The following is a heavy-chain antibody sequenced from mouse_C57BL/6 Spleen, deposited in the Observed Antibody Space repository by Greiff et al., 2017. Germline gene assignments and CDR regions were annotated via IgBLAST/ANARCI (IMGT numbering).Heavy chain of an antibody. J-gene: IGHJ2*01. CDR3: ARWSTTVVGGYFDY. V-gene: IGHV1-53*01. CDR2: INPSNGGT. CDR1: GYTFTCYW. Sequence: QVQLQQPGPELVKPGASVKLSCKASGYTFTCYWMHWVKQRPGQGLEWIGNINPSNGGTNYNEKFKSKATLTVDKSSSTAYMQLSSLTSEDSAVYYCARWSTTVVGGYFDYWGQGTTLTVSS. D-gene: IGHD1-1*01.